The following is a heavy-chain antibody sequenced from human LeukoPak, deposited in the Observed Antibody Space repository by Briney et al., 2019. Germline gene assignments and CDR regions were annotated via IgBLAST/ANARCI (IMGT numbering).Heavy chain of an antibody. Sequence: SVKVSCRASGGTFSSYAISWVRQAPGQGLEWMGGIIPIFGTANYAQKFQGRVTITADKSTSTAYMELSSLRSEDTAVYYCAVRSLLLDVIDYWGQGTLVTVSS. CDR3: AVRSLLLDVIDY. CDR2: IIPIFGTA. D-gene: IGHD2-15*01. V-gene: IGHV1-69*06. CDR1: GGTFSSYA. J-gene: IGHJ4*02.